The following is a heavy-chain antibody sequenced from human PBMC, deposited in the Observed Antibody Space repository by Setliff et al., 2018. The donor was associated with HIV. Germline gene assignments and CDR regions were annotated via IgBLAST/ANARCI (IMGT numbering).Heavy chain of an antibody. D-gene: IGHD2-15*01. Sequence: GASVKVSCKASGYTFSNYGISWVRQAPGQGLEWMGWISPYNGNTNYVQKLQGRVTITTDTSTSTAYMELTSLKSDDTAVYYCARDRGYCSGGSCYSRNYYYYYMDVWGKGTTVTVSS. J-gene: IGHJ6*03. CDR2: ISPYNGNT. V-gene: IGHV1-18*01. CDR1: GYTFSNYG. CDR3: ARDRGYCSGGSCYSRNYYYYYMDV.